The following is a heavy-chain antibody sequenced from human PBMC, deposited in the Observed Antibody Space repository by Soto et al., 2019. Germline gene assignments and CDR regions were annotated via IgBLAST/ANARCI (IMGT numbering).Heavy chain of an antibody. CDR2: IWYDGSNK. Sequence: GGSLRLSCAASGFTFSSYGMHWVRQAPGKGLEWVAAIWYDGSNKYYADSVKGRFTISRDNSKNTLYLQMNSLRAEDTAVYYCARGEAYSGYDQDFDYWGQGTLVTVSS. V-gene: IGHV3-33*01. D-gene: IGHD5-12*01. CDR3: ARGEAYSGYDQDFDY. J-gene: IGHJ4*02. CDR1: GFTFSSYG.